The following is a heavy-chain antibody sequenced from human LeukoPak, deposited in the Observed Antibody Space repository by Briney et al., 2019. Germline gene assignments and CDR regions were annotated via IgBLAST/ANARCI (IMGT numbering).Heavy chain of an antibody. CDR3: AKDIYDSSGYYYEANYYYYYGMDV. CDR2: ISWNSGSI. CDR1: GFTFSYHW. J-gene: IGHJ6*02. D-gene: IGHD3-22*01. Sequence: GGSLRLSCAASGFTFSYHWMTWVRQAPGKGLEWVSGISWNSGSIGYADSVKGRFTISRDNAKNSLYLQMNSLRAEDTALYYCAKDIYDSSGYYYEANYYYYYGMDVWGQGTTVTVSS. V-gene: IGHV3-9*01.